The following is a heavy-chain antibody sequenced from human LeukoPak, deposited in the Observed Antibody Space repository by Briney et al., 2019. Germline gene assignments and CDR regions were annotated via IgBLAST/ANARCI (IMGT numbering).Heavy chain of an antibody. D-gene: IGHD5-18*01. J-gene: IGHJ6*02. V-gene: IGHV1-46*01. Sequence: ASVKVSCKASGYTSTSYYMHWVRQAPGQGLEWMGIINPSGGSTSYAQKFQGRVTMTRDTSTSTVYMELSSLRSEDTAVYYCAREPDNTAMAPDGMDVWGQGTTVTVSS. CDR1: GYTSTSYY. CDR2: INPSGGST. CDR3: AREPDNTAMAPDGMDV.